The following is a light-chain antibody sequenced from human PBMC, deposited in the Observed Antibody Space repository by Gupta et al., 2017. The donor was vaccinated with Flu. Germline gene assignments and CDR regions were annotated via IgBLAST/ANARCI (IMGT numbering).Light chain of an antibody. Sequence: EIVLTQSPDSQSVTPKEKVTITCRASQSIGGSLHWYQQKPDQPPKLLIKYASQSVSGVPSKFSGSGSGTDFTLIINSLEPEDAATYYCHQSSSFPHTFGGGTKVEIK. CDR3: HQSSSFPHT. J-gene: IGKJ4*01. CDR1: QSIGGS. V-gene: IGKV6-21*01. CDR2: YAS.